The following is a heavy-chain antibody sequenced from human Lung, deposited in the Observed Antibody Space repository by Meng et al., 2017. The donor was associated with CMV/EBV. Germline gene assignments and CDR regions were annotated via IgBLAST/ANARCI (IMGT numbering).Heavy chain of an antibody. J-gene: IGHJ4*02. CDR2: INHSGST. D-gene: IGHD6-19*01. Sequence: SETLSLTCGVYGGSFSDYYWSWIRQPPGKGLEWIGEINHSGSTNYDPSLKGRLTVSIDTSSDQFYLRLTSVTAADTAVYYCARVQCLAYYFDSWGQGTLVTVSS. V-gene: IGHV4-34*01. CDR3: ARVQCLAYYFDS. CDR1: GGSFSDYY.